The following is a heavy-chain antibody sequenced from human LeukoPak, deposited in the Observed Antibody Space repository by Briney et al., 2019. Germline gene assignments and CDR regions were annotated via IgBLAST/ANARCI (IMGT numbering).Heavy chain of an antibody. CDR1: GFTFSSYS. CDR2: ISSSSSYI. V-gene: IGHV3-21*01. D-gene: IGHD6-13*01. CDR3: ARVSSSWYYFDY. Sequence: PGGSLRLSCAASGFTFSSYSMNWVRQAPGKGLEWVSSISSSSSYIYYADSVKGRFTISRDNAKNSLYLQMNSLRAEDTAVYYCARVSSSWYYFDYWGQGTLVTVSS. J-gene: IGHJ4*02.